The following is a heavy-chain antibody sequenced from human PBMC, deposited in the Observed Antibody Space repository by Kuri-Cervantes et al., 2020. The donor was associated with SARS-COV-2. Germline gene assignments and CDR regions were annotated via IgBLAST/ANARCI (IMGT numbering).Heavy chain of an antibody. V-gene: IGHV4-38-2*01. CDR1: GYSISSGYY. Sequence: SQTLSLTCAVSGYSISSGYYWGWIRQPPGKGLEWIGRIYHSGSTYYNPSLKRRVTISVDTSKNQFSLKLSSVTAADTSVYYCARQGGQLVLHWYFDLWGRGTLVTVSS. J-gene: IGHJ2*01. CDR3: ARQGGQLVLHWYFDL. CDR2: IYHSGST. D-gene: IGHD6-6*01.